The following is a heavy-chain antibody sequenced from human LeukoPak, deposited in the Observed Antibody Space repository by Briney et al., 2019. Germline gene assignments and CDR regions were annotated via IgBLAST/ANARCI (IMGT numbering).Heavy chain of an antibody. D-gene: IGHD6-19*01. CDR2: INHSGST. V-gene: IGHV4-34*01. Sequence: SETLSLTCAVYGGSFSGYYWSWIRQPPGKGLEWIGEINHSGSTNYNPSLKSRVTISVDTSKNQFSLKLSSVTAADTAVYYCARDLAVDAFDIWGQGTMVTVSS. CDR1: GGSFSGYY. CDR3: ARDLAVDAFDI. J-gene: IGHJ3*02.